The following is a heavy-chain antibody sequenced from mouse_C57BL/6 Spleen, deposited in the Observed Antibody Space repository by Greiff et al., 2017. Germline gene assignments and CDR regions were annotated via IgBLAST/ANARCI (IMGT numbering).Heavy chain of an antibody. CDR3: ARTRAAGGFAY. V-gene: IGHV5-17*01. D-gene: IGHD3-1*01. J-gene: IGHJ3*01. Sequence: EVQGVESGGGLVKPGGSLKLSCAASGFTFSASGMHWVRQAPEKGLAWVAYISSGSSTLYYADTVKGRFTISRDNAKNTLFLQMTSLRSEDTAMYYCARTRAAGGFAYWGQGTLVTVSA. CDR1: GFTFSASG. CDR2: ISSGSSTL.